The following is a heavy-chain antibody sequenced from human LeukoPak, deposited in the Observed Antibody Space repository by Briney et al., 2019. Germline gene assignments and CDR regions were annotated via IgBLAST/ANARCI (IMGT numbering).Heavy chain of an antibody. Sequence: GRSLRLSCAASGFTFDDYAMHWVRQAPGKGLEWVSGISWNSGSIGYADSVKGRFTISRDNAKNSLYLQMNSLRAEDTALDYCAKEGTPGIAAAAYDYWGQGTLVTVSS. CDR3: AKEGTPGIAAAAYDY. CDR1: GFTFDDYA. V-gene: IGHV3-9*01. CDR2: ISWNSGSI. D-gene: IGHD6-13*01. J-gene: IGHJ4*02.